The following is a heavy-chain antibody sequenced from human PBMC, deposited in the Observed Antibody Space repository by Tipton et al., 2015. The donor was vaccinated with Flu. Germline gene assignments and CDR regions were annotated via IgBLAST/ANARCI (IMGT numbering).Heavy chain of an antibody. D-gene: IGHD6-6*01. V-gene: IGHV3-73*01. CDR2: IRSKDKSYAT. CDR3: ARTSVAAGDGMDV. Sequence: SLRLSCAASGFTFSGSAIHWVRQASGKGLEWVGRIRSKDKSYATAYAASVKDRFTISRDDSKNTAYLQMSSLKTEDTAVYYCARTSVAAGDGMDVWGQGTTVTVSS. J-gene: IGHJ6*02. CDR1: GFTFSGSA.